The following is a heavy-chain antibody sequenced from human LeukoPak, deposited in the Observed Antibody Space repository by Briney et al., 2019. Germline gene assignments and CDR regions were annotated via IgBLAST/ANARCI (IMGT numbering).Heavy chain of an antibody. D-gene: IGHD6-6*01. CDR2: IDPKDGER. CDR1: GSTLSDLS. CDR3: VTDRARLFWYFDL. V-gene: IGHV1-24*01. Sequence: ASVKVSCKVSGSTLSDLSMHWVRQAPWKGLEYVGDIDPKDGERFNAQRLQGRFTMTEDTSMHTAYMELSSLRADDTAVYCGVTDRARLFWYFDLWGSGTLVTVSS. J-gene: IGHJ2*01.